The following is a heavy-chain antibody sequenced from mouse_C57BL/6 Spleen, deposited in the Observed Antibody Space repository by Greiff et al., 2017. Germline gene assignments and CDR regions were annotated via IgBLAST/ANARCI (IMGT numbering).Heavy chain of an antibody. CDR1: GYSFTGYY. CDR2: INPSTGGT. J-gene: IGHJ2*01. D-gene: IGHD2-3*01. Sequence: VQLKQSGPELVKPGASVKISCKASGYSFTGYYMNWVKQSPEKSLEWIGEINPSTGGTTYNQKFKAKATLTVDKSSSTAYMQLNSLTSEDSAVYYCARDGYFDYWGQGTTLTVSS. CDR3: ARDGYFDY. V-gene: IGHV1-42*01.